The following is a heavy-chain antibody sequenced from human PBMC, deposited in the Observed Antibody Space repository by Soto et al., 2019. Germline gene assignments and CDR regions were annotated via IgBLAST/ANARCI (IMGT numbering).Heavy chain of an antibody. CDR3: ARDKRDLRFLEWSYYFDY. CDR1: GFTFINYA. J-gene: IGHJ4*02. CDR2: ISGFGGST. D-gene: IGHD3-3*01. Sequence: GGSLRLSCEASGFTFINYAMSWVRQAPGKGLEWVSAISGFGGSTYYADSVKGRLTISRDNSKNTLFLQMNSLRAEDTAVYYCARDKRDLRFLEWSYYFDYWGQGTLVTVSS. V-gene: IGHV3-23*01.